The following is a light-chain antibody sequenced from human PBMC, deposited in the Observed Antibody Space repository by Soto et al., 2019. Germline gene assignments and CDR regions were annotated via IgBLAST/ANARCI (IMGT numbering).Light chain of an antibody. J-gene: IGLJ2*01. CDR1: SSDVGNYNL. Sequence: QSALTQPASVSGSPGQSITISCTGTSSDVGNYNLVSWYQQHPGKAPKLIIYEGSKRPSGVSFRFSGSKSGNTASLTISGLQAEDEADYYCCSYAASGSLLFGGGTKVTVL. V-gene: IGLV2-23*01. CDR3: CSYAASGSLL. CDR2: EGS.